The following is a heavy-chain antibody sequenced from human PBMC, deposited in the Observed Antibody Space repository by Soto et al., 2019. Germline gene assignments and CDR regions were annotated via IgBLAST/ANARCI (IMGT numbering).Heavy chain of an antibody. Sequence: SETLSLTCAVSGVSTGSRPYQWGWFRQPTGQGREWIGTTYYSGNTYYNPSLKSRVTMSVDTSKKQSSLKLTSVTAAGRVVYYCAPGRVDTVDSSGFYEYWGQGTPVTVSS. J-gene: IGHJ4*02. CDR1: GVSTGSRPYQ. D-gene: IGHD3-22*01. CDR2: TYYSGNT. V-gene: IGHV4-39*01. CDR3: APGRVDTVDSSGFYEY.